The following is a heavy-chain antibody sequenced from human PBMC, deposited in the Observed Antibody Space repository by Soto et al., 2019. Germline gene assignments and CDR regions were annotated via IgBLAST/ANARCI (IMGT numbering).Heavy chain of an antibody. CDR1: GYTFTSYV. CDR2: ISAYNGNT. D-gene: IGHD6-25*01. CDR3: ARDQGGPNWFDP. V-gene: IGHV1-18*04. J-gene: IGHJ5*02. Sequence: SVKFSFKSSGYTFTSYVISWVRQAPGQGLEWMGWISAYNGNTNYAQKLQGRVTMTTDTSTSTAYMELRSLRSDDTAVYYCARDQGGPNWFDPWGQGTLVTVSS.